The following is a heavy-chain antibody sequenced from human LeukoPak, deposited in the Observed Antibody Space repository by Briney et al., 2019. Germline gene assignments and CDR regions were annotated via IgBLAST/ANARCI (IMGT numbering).Heavy chain of an antibody. CDR2: ISYDGSNK. Sequence: PGGSLRLSCAASGFTFSSYAMHWVRQAPGKGLAWVAVISYDGSNKYYADSVKGRFTISRDNSKNTLYLQMNSLRAEDTAVYYCARDSVGFYLYGSASADAYSDYWGQGTLVTVSS. D-gene: IGHD3-10*01. J-gene: IGHJ4*02. CDR3: ARDSVGFYLYGSASADAYSDY. V-gene: IGHV3-30*04. CDR1: GFTFSSYA.